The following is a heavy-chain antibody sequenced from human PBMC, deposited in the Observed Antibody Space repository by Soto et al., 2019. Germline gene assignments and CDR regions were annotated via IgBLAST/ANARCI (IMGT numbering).Heavy chain of an antibody. D-gene: IGHD5-12*01. CDR1: GFTFSSYA. CDR2: ISYDGSNK. Sequence: QVQLVESGGGVVQPGRSLRLSCAASGFTFSSYAMHWVRQAPGKGLAWVAVISYDGSNKYYADSVKGRFTISRDNSKNTLYLQMNSLRAEDTAVYYCARDLLGYSGYEKGSYYYYYGMDVWGQGTTVTVSS. CDR3: ARDLLGYSGYEKGSYYYYYGMDV. J-gene: IGHJ6*02. V-gene: IGHV3-30-3*01.